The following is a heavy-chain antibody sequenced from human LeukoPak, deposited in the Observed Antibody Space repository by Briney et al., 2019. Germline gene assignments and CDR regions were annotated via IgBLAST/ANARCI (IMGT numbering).Heavy chain of an antibody. J-gene: IGHJ4*02. Sequence: SETLSLTCAVYGGSFSGYYWSWVRQPPGKGLEWIGEINHSGSTNYNPSLKSRVTIPVDTSKNQFSLKLSSVTAADTAVYYCARHYVWGSYRYTGNGLDYWGQGTLVTVSS. CDR2: INHSGST. CDR1: GGSFSGYY. D-gene: IGHD3-16*02. CDR3: ARHYVWGSYRYTGNGLDY. V-gene: IGHV4-34*01.